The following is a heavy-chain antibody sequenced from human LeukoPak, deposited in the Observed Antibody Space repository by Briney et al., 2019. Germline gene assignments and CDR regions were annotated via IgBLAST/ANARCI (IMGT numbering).Heavy chain of an antibody. V-gene: IGHV3-11*01. Sequence: GGSLGLSCVASGFTFSDYYMSWVRQAPGKGLEWVSYFSSSATATYYAGSVKGRFTISRDSAKNSLYLQMNSLRVEDTAVYYCARGLPATLLDYWGQGTLVTVSS. D-gene: IGHD2-2*01. CDR2: FSSSATAT. CDR1: GFTFSDYY. CDR3: ARGLPATLLDY. J-gene: IGHJ4*02.